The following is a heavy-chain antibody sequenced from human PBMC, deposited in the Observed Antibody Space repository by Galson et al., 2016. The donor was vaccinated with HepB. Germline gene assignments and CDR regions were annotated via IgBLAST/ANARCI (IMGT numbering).Heavy chain of an antibody. D-gene: IGHD6-19*01. Sequence: SETLSLTCAVSGGSISSSHWWSWVRQPPGKGLEWIGYMDYSGNSYYNPSLKSRVTISIDTSKDQFSLGLSSVTAADTAVYFCARVLLSSGWYPLIYYAMDVWGQGTTVAVSS. V-gene: IGHV4/OR15-8*02. J-gene: IGHJ6*02. CDR1: GGSISSSHW. CDR2: MDYSGNS. CDR3: ARVLLSSGWYPLIYYAMDV.